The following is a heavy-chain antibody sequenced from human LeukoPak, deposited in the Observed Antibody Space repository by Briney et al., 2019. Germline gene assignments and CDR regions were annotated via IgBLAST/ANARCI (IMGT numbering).Heavy chain of an antibody. J-gene: IGHJ4*02. CDR1: GYTFTGYY. Sequence: GASVKVSCKASGYTFTGYYMHWVRQAPGQGLEWMGWINPNSGGTNYAQKFQGRVTMTRDTSISTAYMELSRLRSDDTAVYYRARGIAARPPFGFDYWGQGTLVTVSS. D-gene: IGHD6-6*01. CDR3: ARGIAARPPFGFDY. CDR2: INPNSGGT. V-gene: IGHV1-2*02.